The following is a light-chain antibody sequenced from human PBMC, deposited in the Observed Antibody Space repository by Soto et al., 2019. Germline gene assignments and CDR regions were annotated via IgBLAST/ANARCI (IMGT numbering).Light chain of an antibody. V-gene: IGKV3-15*01. CDR1: QSVSSN. CDR3: QQYNNWPPWT. J-gene: IGKJ1*01. Sequence: IVMTQSPATLSVSPGERATLSCRASQSVSSNLAWYHQNPCQAPRLLIYGASTRATGIPARFSGSGSGPEFTLTISSLQSEDFAVDYCQQYNNWPPWTFGQGTKVEIK. CDR2: GAS.